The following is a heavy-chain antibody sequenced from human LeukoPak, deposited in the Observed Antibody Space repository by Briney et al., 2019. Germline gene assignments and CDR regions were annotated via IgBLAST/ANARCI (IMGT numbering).Heavy chain of an antibody. CDR3: TLYSGYQFDY. D-gene: IGHD5-12*01. J-gene: IGHJ4*01. V-gene: IGHV3-15*01. Sequence: GGSLRLSCAASGFTVSSAWVSWVRQAPGKGLEWVGRIKSKADGGTTDYAAPVKGRFTISRDDSKNTLSLQMNSLKTEDTAVYYCTLYSGYQFDYWGHGTLVTVSS. CDR2: IKSKADGGTT. CDR1: GFTVSSAW.